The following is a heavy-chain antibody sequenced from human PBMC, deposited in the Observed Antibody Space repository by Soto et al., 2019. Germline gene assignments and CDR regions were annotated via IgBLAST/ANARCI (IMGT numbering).Heavy chain of an antibody. V-gene: IGHV1-18*01. CDR2: ASTQYGTT. Sequence: GASVKVSCKASGYTFSSYGISWVRQAPGQGLEWMGWASTQYGTTYYERRVQDRVTMTADNSTSTAYMELSSLRSGDTAVYYCARHVRVDCSETNCYNYYGMDVWG. CDR1: GYTFSSYG. J-gene: IGHJ6*02. D-gene: IGHD2-2*02. CDR3: ARHVRVDCSETNCYNYYGMDV.